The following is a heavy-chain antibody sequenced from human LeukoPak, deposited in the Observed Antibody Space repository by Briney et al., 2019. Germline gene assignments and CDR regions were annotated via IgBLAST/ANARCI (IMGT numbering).Heavy chain of an antibody. CDR1: GYIFTNYF. CDR3: ARWGIGIDY. V-gene: IGHV1-2*02. D-gene: IGHD3-16*01. J-gene: IGHJ4*02. CDR2: INLNSGDT. Sequence: ASVKVSCKASGYIFTNYFIHWMRQAPGQGLEWMGWINLNSGDTDYSKEFQGRVTMTMDTSVNTAHMELSSLRSDDTAVYYCARWGIGIDYWGQGTLVTVSS.